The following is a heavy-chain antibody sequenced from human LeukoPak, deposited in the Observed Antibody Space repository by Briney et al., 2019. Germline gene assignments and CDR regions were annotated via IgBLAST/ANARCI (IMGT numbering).Heavy chain of an antibody. CDR2: INPNSGGT. V-gene: IGHV1-2*02. CDR1: GYTFTGYY. Sequence: GASVKVSCKASGYTFTGYYIHWVRQAPGQGLEWMGWINPNSGGTNYAQRFQGRVTMTRDTSISTAYMELSRLRSDDTAVYYCARDLRSGAAYFDYWGQGTLVTVSS. D-gene: IGHD3-10*01. J-gene: IGHJ4*02. CDR3: ARDLRSGAAYFDY.